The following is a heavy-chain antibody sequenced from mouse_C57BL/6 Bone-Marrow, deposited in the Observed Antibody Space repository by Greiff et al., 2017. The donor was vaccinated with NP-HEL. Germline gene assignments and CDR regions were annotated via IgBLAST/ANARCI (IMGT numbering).Heavy chain of an antibody. CDR1: GFSLTSYG. Sequence: QVQLQQSGPGLVQPSQSLSITCTVSGFSLTSYGVHWVRQPPGKGLEWLGVIWSGGSTDYNAAFIYRLSISKNTSKSQVLFKMNILQADDTAIYYCAKISDYYGNYYYAMDYWGQGTSVTVSS. J-gene: IGHJ4*01. D-gene: IGHD2-1*01. CDR2: IWSGGST. V-gene: IGHV2-4*01. CDR3: AKISDYYGNYYYAMDY.